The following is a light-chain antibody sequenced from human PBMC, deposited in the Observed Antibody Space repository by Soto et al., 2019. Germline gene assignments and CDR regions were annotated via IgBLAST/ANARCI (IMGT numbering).Light chain of an antibody. CDR3: QQYNSYSRT. CDR2: KAS. Sequence: DIQMTQSPSTLSASVGDRVIITCRASQSISSWLGWYQQKPGKAPKLLIYKASNLESGVPSRFSGSGSGTEFTLTISSLQPDDFATYHCQQYNSYSRTFGQGTKVEIK. V-gene: IGKV1-5*03. CDR1: QSISSW. J-gene: IGKJ1*01.